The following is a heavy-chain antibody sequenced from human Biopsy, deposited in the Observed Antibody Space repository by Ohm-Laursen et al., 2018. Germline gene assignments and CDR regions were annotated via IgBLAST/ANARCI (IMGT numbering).Heavy chain of an antibody. Sequence: PSVKVSCKASGGTLSSHGISWVRQAPGQGLDWMGGFVPRFGTANYAQKFQGRVTISADEKTNTAYMELKNLRSDDTAIYYCARDGVDHQSVTFLDYWGQGTRVTVSS. V-gene: IGHV1-69*01. J-gene: IGHJ4*02. CDR3: ARDGVDHQSVTFLDY. D-gene: IGHD5-18*01. CDR2: FVPRFGTA. CDR1: GGTLSSHG.